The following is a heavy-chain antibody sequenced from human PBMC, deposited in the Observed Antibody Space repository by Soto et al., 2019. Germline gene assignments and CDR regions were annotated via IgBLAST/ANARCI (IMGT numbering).Heavy chain of an antibody. D-gene: IGHD1-1*01. CDR2: ISAHNGNT. V-gene: IGHV1-18*01. J-gene: IGHJ4*02. CDR1: GYDFTTYG. CDR3: ARGRYGDY. Sequence: QVHLVQSGAEVKKSGASVKVSCKGYGYDFTTYGITWVRQAPGQGLEWMAWISAHNGNTDYAQKLQGRVTVTRDTSTSTAYMELRSLRSDDRALYYCARGRYGDYWGQGALVTVSS.